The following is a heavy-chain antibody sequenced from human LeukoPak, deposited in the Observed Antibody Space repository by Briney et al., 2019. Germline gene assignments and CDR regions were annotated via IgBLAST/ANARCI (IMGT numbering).Heavy chain of an antibody. V-gene: IGHV4-34*01. CDR3: ARGDNEGYCSGGNCYSRPDY. CDR2: INHSGST. D-gene: IGHD2-15*01. Sequence: SETLSLTCAVYGGSFSGYYWGWIRQPPGKGLEWMGKINHSGSTNYNPSLKSRVTISVDTSKNQFSLKLSSVTAADTAVYYCARGDNEGYCSGGNCYSRPDYWGQGTLVTVSS. J-gene: IGHJ4*02. CDR1: GGSFSGYY.